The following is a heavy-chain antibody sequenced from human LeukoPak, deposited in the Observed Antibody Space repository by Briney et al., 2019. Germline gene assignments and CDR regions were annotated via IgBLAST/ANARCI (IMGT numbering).Heavy chain of an antibody. CDR1: GYTFTRYY. J-gene: IGHJ6*02. CDR3: ARDLRDTAMVFYYYYGMDV. Sequence: ASGKVSCKASGYTFTRYYMHWVRQAPGQGLEWRGWINPNSGGKKYAQKFQGRVTMTRDTSISTAYMVLSRLRSDDTAVYYCARDLRDTAMVFYYYYGMDVWGQGTTVTVSS. V-gene: IGHV1-2*02. CDR2: INPNSGGK. D-gene: IGHD5-18*01.